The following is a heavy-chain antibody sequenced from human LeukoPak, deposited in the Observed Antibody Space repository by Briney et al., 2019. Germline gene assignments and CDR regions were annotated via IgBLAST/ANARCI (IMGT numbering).Heavy chain of an antibody. J-gene: IGHJ4*02. CDR2: IKSKTDGGTT. D-gene: IGHD1-26*01. V-gene: IGHV3-15*01. CDR3: TTRGGWELPGGFDY. CDR1: GFTVSSNY. Sequence: SGGSLRLSCAASGFTVSSNYMSWVRQAPGKGLEWVGRIKSKTDGGTTDYAAPVKGRFTISRDDSKNTLYLQMNSLKTEDTAVYYCTTRGGWELPGGFDYWGQGTLVTVSS.